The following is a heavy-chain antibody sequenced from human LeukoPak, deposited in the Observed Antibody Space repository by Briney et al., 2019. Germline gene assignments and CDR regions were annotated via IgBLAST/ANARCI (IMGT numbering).Heavy chain of an antibody. V-gene: IGHV6-1*01. J-gene: IGHJ4*02. Sequence: SQTLSLSCAISGDSVSGNSAAWNWIRQSPSRGLEWLGRTYYRSKWFNEYGISVKSRITINSDTSKNQFSLHLNSVTPEDTATYYCAREQTGFDYWGQGTLVTVSS. CDR3: AREQTGFDY. CDR2: TYYRSKWFN. CDR1: GDSVSGNSAA.